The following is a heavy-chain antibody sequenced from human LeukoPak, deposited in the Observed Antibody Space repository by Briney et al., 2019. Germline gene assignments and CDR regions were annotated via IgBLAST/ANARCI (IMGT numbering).Heavy chain of an antibody. CDR1: GGSFSGYY. CDR3: ARPYSKRIFRGNWFDP. V-gene: IGHV4-34*01. J-gene: IGHJ5*02. Sequence: SETLSLTCAVYGGSFSGYYWSWIRQPPGKGLEWIGEINHSGSTNYNPSLKSRVTISVDTSKNQFSLKLSSVTAADTAVYCCARPYSKRIFRGNWFDPWGQGTLVTVSS. D-gene: IGHD1-26*01. CDR2: INHSGST.